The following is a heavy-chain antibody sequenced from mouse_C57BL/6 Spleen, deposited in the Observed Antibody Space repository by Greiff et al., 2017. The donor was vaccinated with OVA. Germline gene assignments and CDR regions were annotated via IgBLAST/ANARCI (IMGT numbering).Heavy chain of an antibody. V-gene: IGHV1-50*01. Sequence: VQLQQPGAELVKPGASVKLSCKASGYTFTSYWMQWVKQRPGQGLEWIGEIDPSDSYTNYNQKFKGKATLTVDTSSSTAYMQLSSLTSEDSAVYCCAREVFAYLGQGTLVTVSA. CDR1: GYTFTSYW. CDR3: AREVFAY. CDR2: IDPSDSYT. J-gene: IGHJ3*01.